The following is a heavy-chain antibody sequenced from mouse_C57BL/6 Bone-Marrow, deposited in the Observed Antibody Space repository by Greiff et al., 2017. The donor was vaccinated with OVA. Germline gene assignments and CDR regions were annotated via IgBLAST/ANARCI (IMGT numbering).Heavy chain of an antibody. J-gene: IGHJ4*01. Sequence: QVQLQQSGAELVKPGASVKLSCKASGYTFTSYWMHWVKQRPGQGLEWIGMIHPNSGSTNYNEKFKSKATLTVDKSSSTAYMQLSSLTSEDSAVYYGARDTVADYYARDYWGQGTTVTVSS. CDR1: GYTFTSYW. CDR3: ARDTVADYYARDY. D-gene: IGHD1-1*01. V-gene: IGHV1-64*01. CDR2: IHPNSGST.